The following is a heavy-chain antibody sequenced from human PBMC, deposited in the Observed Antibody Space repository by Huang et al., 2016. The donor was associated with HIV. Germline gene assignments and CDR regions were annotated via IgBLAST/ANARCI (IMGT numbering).Heavy chain of an antibody. V-gene: IGHV1-8*03. CDR2: MNPNSGNT. J-gene: IGHJ4*02. CDR1: GFNFNNYD. Sequence: QVQLVQSGAEVKKPGASVKVSCKASGFNFNNYDFNWVRQASGQGIEWMVWMNPNSGNTGYAQKFQGRVTITRNTSITTAYMELRSLRSEDTAVYYCARARGFLYDSTGYYSRYYFDSWGQGTLVTISS. CDR3: ARARGFLYDSTGYYSRYYFDS. D-gene: IGHD3-22*01.